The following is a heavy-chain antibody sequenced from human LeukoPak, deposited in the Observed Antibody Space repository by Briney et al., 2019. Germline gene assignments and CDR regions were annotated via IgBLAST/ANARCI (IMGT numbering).Heavy chain of an antibody. D-gene: IGHD3-16*01. Sequence: SETPSLTCAVYGGSFSGYYWSWIRQPPGKGLEWIGEINHSGNTHYNPSLKSRVTISVDTSKNQFSLKLSSVTAADTAVHYCASDPPRGRDYWGQGTLVTVSS. V-gene: IGHV4-34*01. CDR1: GGSFSGYY. CDR3: ASDPPRGRDY. CDR2: INHSGNT. J-gene: IGHJ4*02.